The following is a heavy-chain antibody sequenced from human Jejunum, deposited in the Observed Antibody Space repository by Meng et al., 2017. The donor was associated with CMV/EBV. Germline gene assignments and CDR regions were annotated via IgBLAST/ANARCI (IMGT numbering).Heavy chain of an antibody. D-gene: IGHD6-19*01. V-gene: IGHV4-4*07. CDR2: IYSSGTT. CDR1: GGSISNYD. J-gene: IGHJ4*02. Sequence: QVQLQESGPGLVKPSETLSLTCTVFGGSISNYDWSWIRQPAGKGLEYIGRIYSSGTTKYNPSLNSRVTMSVDTSKNQFSLKVRSVTAADTAVYLCARHEVVGTAIFDYWGQGTLVTVSS. CDR3: ARHEVVGTAIFDY.